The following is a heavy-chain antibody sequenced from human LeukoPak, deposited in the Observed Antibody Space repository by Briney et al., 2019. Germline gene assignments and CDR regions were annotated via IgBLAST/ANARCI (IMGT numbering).Heavy chain of an antibody. CDR2: ISYEGSNK. Sequence: GGSLRLSCAASGFTFSSYAMHWVRQAPGKGLEWVAVISYEGSNKYYADSVKGRFTISRDNSKNTLYMQMNSLRAEDTAVYYCARDRVGATGALDYWGQGTLVTVSS. D-gene: IGHD1-26*01. CDR1: GFTFSSYA. CDR3: ARDRVGATGALDY. J-gene: IGHJ4*02. V-gene: IGHV3-30-3*01.